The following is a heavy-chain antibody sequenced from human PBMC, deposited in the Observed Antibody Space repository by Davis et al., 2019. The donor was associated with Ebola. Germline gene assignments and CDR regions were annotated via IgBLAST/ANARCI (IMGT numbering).Heavy chain of an antibody. CDR2: INNDGSRT. CDR3: VRLTGNDAFDL. V-gene: IGHV3-74*01. CDR1: GFTFSDYY. Sequence: GESLKISCAASGFTFSDYYMSWIRQAPGKGLEWVSRINNDGSRTKYADSVKGRLTVSRDNAKNTLYLQMNSLRTEDTAIYYCVRLTGNDAFDLWGQGTMVTVSS. D-gene: IGHD3-9*01. J-gene: IGHJ3*01.